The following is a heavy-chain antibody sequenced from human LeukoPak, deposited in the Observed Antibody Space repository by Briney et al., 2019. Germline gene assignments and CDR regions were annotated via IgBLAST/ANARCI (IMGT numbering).Heavy chain of an antibody. Sequence: GGSLRLSCAASGFTFSDYYMSWIRQAPGKGLEWVSYISSSGSTIYYADSVKGRFTISRDNAKNSLYLQMNSLRAEDTAVYYCARDVGIVVVPAATPDAFDIWDQGTMVTVSS. CDR1: GFTFSDYY. CDR3: ARDVGIVVVPAATPDAFDI. CDR2: ISSSGSTI. V-gene: IGHV3-11*01. D-gene: IGHD2-2*03. J-gene: IGHJ3*02.